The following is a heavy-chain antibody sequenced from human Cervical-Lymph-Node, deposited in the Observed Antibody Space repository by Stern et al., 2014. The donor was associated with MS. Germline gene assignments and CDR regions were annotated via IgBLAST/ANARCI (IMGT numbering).Heavy chain of an antibody. CDR3: AREPHGGNFAA. Sequence: QVQLMQSGAEVKKPGSSVKVSCKVSGATFSTNGISWVRQGPGQGLEWIGAIVPIFENSNYSQKFRGRVSITADESTNTAYMELTSLTSEDTGVYYCAREPHGGNFAAWGQGTLVTVSS. CDR2: IVPIFENS. J-gene: IGHJ5*02. CDR1: GATFSTNG. V-gene: IGHV1-69*01. D-gene: IGHD4-23*01.